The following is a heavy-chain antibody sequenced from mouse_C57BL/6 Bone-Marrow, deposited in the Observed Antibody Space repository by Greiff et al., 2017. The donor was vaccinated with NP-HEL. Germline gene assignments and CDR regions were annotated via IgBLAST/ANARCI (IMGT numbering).Heavy chain of an antibody. V-gene: IGHV1-18*01. J-gene: IGHJ4*01. CDR3: ARNGLYYYYAMDY. CDR2: INPNNGGT. Sequence: EVKLMESGPELVKPGASVKIPCKASGYTFTDYNMDWVKQSHGKSLEWIGDINPNNGGTIYNQKFKGKATLTVDKSSSTAYMELRSLTSEDTAVYYCARNGLYYYYAMDYWGQGTSVTVSS. D-gene: IGHD2-1*01. CDR1: GYTFTDYN.